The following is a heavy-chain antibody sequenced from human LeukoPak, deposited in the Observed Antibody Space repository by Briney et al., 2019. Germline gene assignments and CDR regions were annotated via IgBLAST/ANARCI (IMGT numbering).Heavy chain of an antibody. Sequence: SGGSLRLSCAASGFTSSSYWMSWVRQAPGKGLEWVANIKQDGSEKYYVDSVKGRFTISRDNAKNSLYLQMNSLRAEDTAVYYCARVLLEGSAYWGQGTLVTVSS. D-gene: IGHD5-24*01. CDR2: IKQDGSEK. V-gene: IGHV3-7*01. CDR1: GFTSSSYW. CDR3: ARVLLEGSAY. J-gene: IGHJ4*02.